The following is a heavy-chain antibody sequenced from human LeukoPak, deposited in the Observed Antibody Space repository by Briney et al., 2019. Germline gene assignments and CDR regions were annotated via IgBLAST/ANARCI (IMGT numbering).Heavy chain of an antibody. CDR3: ARDQQEVVVVPAAIWFDP. Sequence: ASVKVSCKASGYTFTGYYMHWARQAPGQGLEWMGWINPNSGGTNYAQKFQGRVTMTRDTSISTAYMELSRLRSDDTAVYYCARDQQEVVVVPAAIWFDPWGQGTLVTVSS. D-gene: IGHD2-2*01. J-gene: IGHJ5*02. CDR2: INPNSGGT. V-gene: IGHV1-2*02. CDR1: GYTFTGYY.